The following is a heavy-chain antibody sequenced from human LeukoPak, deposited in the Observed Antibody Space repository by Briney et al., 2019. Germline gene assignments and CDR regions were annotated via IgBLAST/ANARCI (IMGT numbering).Heavy chain of an antibody. J-gene: IGHJ4*02. D-gene: IGHD3-10*01. V-gene: IGHV4-34*01. CDR1: GGSFSGYY. CDR3: ARGSRYYGSGSYPIKRRCYFDY. Sequence: PSETLSLTCAVYGGSFSGYYWSWIRQPPGKGLEWIGEINHSGGTNYDPSLKSRVTISVDTSKNQFSLKLSSVTAADTTVYYCARGSRYYGSGSYPIKRRCYFDYWGQGTLVTVSS. CDR2: INHSGGT.